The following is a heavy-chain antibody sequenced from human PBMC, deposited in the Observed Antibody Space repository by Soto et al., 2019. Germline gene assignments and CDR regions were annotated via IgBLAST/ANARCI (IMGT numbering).Heavy chain of an antibody. J-gene: IGHJ4*02. CDR3: ARHRGSYGGEYYFDY. V-gene: IGHV4-39*01. Sequence: PSETLSLTCTVSADSISSSSYFWGWIRQPPGKGLEWIGTIYYSGSTSYNPSLKSRVTISLDTSKNQFSLRLTSVTAADTAVYHCARHRGSYGGEYYFDYWGRGTLVTVSS. CDR1: ADSISSSSYF. D-gene: IGHD5-18*01. CDR2: IYYSGST.